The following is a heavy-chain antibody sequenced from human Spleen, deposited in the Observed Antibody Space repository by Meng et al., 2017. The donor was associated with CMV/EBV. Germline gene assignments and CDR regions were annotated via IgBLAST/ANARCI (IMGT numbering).Heavy chain of an antibody. Sequence: GESLKISCAASGFTFSSHWVRQAPGKGLEWVSVIYSGGSTYYADSVKGRFTISRDNSKNTLYLQMNSLRAEDTAVYYCARDVLGYCSSTSCYGEFDYWGQGTLVTVSS. CDR3: ARDVLGYCSSTSCYGEFDY. J-gene: IGHJ4*02. V-gene: IGHV3-66*02. D-gene: IGHD2-2*01. CDR2: IYSGGST. CDR1: GFTFSSH.